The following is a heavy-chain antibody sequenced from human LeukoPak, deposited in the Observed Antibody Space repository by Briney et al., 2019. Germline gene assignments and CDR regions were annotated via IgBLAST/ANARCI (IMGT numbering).Heavy chain of an antibody. CDR1: GGSISSGSYY. V-gene: IGHV4-39*01. CDR2: VYYSGST. CDR3: ARQPNLGDSGDLDC. D-gene: IGHD1-14*01. Sequence: SETLSLTCTVSGGSISSGSYYWGWIRQPPGKGLEWIGCVYYSGSTYQNPSLKSRVTVSVDTSNNQFSLKLSSLSAADTAVYYCARQPNLGDSGDLDCWGQGTLVTVSS. J-gene: IGHJ4*02.